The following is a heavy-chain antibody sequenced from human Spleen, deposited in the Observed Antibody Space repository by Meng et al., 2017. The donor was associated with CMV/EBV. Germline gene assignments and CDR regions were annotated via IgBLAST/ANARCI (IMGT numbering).Heavy chain of an antibody. CDR2: IYPGDSDT. CDR1: AYSFTSYW. J-gene: IGHJ6*02. CDR3: ARRGTYGMDA. Sequence: GGSLRLSCKGSAYSFTSYWIGWVRQMPGKGLEWMGIIYPGDSDTRYSPSFQGQVTMSADKSISTAYLQWSSLKASDSAMYYCARRGTYGMDAWGQGTKVTVSS. V-gene: IGHV5-51*01.